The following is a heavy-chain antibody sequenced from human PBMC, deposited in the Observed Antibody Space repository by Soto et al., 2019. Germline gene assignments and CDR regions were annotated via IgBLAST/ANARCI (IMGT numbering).Heavy chain of an antibody. CDR2: IGSKGETYAT. D-gene: IGHD3-9*01. CDR3: SRDDSDWFFN. CDR1: ESTSGASN. Sequence: GGVLRSSRVAYESTSGASNLNWVGQASGKGLEWLGRIGSKGETYATTYAASVKGRFTISRDDSKKTAYLQMNNLESEDTAVYYCSRDDSDWFFNWGRGTLVTV. J-gene: IGHJ4*02. V-gene: IGHV3-73*01.